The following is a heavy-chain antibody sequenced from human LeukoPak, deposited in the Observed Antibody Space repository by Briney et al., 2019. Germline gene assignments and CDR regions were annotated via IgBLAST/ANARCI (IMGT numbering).Heavy chain of an antibody. CDR1: GGTFSSYA. CDR3: ARGGRCSSTSCPLRFGP. J-gene: IGHJ5*02. Sequence: GASVKVSCKASGGTFSSYAISWVRQAPGQGPEWMGGIIPIFGTANYAQKFQGRVTITADESTSTAYMELSSLRSEDTAVYYCARGGRCSSTSCPLRFGPWGQGTLVTVSS. V-gene: IGHV1-69*01. CDR2: IIPIFGTA. D-gene: IGHD2-2*01.